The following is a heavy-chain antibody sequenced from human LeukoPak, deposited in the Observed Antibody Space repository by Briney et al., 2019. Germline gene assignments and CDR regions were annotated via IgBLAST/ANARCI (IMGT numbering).Heavy chain of an antibody. CDR2: IGGDGVA. V-gene: IGHV3-69-1*01. CDR1: GFTFTNHP. D-gene: IGHD2-2*02. CDR3: AKDRANWAIDD. Sequence: GSLRLSCAASGFTFTNHPMNWVRQAPGKGLEWVSYIGGDGVAFYADSVKGRFTMSKDDARKSLYLQMSSLRVEDTALYYCAKDRANWAIDDWGQGTQVTVSS. J-gene: IGHJ4*02.